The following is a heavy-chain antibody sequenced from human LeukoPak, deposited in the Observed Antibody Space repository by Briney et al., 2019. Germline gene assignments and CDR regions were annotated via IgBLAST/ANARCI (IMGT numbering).Heavy chain of an antibody. CDR3: AKAVRWLVNVDY. CDR2: ISDSGGST. Sequence: GGSLRLSCAASGFTFSSYWMHWVRQAPGKGLESVSAISDSGGSTYYADSVKGRLTISRDNSKNTLYLQMNSLRAEDTAVYYCAKAVRWLVNVDYWGQGTLVTVSS. D-gene: IGHD6-19*01. J-gene: IGHJ4*02. V-gene: IGHV3-64*04. CDR1: GFTFSSYW.